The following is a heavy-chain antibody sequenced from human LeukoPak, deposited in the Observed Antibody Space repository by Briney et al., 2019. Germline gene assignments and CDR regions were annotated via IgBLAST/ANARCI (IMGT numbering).Heavy chain of an antibody. D-gene: IGHD3-22*01. CDR1: GGSISSYY. V-gene: IGHV4-4*07. J-gene: IGHJ4*02. Sequence: SETLSLTCTDSGGSISSYYWSWIRQPAGKGLEWIGRIYTSGSTNYNPSLKSRVTMSVDTSKNQFSLKLSSVTAADTAVYYCARYYYDSSGYYGYFDYWGQGTLVTVSS. CDR3: ARYYYDSSGYYGYFDY. CDR2: IYTSGST.